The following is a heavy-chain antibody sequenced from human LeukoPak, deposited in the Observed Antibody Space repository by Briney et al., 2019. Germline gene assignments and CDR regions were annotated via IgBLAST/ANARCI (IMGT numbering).Heavy chain of an antibody. J-gene: IGHJ4*02. D-gene: IGHD5-12*01. CDR1: GYSFTSYW. CDR3: ARPPRYSGYDSPYYFDY. Sequence: GESLKISCKGSGYSFTSYWIGWVRQMPGKGLEWMEIIYPGDSDSRYSPSFQGQVTISADKSISTAYLQWSSLKASDTAMYYCARPPRYSGYDSPYYFDYWGQGTLVTASS. CDR2: IYPGDSDS. V-gene: IGHV5-51*01.